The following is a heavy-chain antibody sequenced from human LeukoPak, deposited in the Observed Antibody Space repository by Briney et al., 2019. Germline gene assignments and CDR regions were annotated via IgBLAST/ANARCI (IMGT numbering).Heavy chain of an antibody. J-gene: IGHJ4*02. Sequence: GGSLRLSCAASGFTVSSNYMSWVRQAPGKGLEWVSVIYSGGSTYYADSVKGRFTISRDNSKNTLYLQMNSLRAEDTAVYYCARDRPVLRYFDWLHFDYWGQGTLVTVSS. CDR1: GFTVSSNY. CDR3: ARDRPVLRYFDWLHFDY. D-gene: IGHD3-9*01. CDR2: IYSGGST. V-gene: IGHV3-66*01.